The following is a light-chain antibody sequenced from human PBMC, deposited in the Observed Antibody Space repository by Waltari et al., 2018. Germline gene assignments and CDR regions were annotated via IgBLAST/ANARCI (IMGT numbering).Light chain of an antibody. CDR2: ENN. J-gene: IGLJ2*01. CDR1: SSNIGTNY. V-gene: IGLV1-51*02. Sequence: QSVLTQPPSVSAAPGQKVTISCSGSSSNIGTNYVSWYQQLPGTAPKLLIYENNKRPSGIPDRFSGSKSGTSATLGITGLQTGDEADYYCGTWDSSLSEGVFGGGTKLTVL. CDR3: GTWDSSLSEGV.